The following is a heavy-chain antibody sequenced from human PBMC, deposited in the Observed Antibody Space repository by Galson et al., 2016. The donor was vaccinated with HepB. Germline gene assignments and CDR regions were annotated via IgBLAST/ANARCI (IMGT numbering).Heavy chain of an antibody. CDR1: GFTFRHYA. J-gene: IGHJ1*01. V-gene: IGHV3-30*04. CDR2: ISYDGSNK. CDR3: TRASFTTFGILRGYFQH. Sequence: SLRLSCAASGFTFRHYAFHWVRQTPGNGLEWVSVISYDGSNKYYSDSVKGRFIISRDNSTNTIILHMNSLRSEDTGVYYCTRASFTTFGILRGYFQHWGQGSRVTVSS. D-gene: IGHD3-3*01.